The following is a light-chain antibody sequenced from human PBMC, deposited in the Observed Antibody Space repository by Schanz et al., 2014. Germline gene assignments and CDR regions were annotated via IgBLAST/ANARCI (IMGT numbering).Light chain of an antibody. J-gene: IGKJ4*01. CDR2: GAS. CDR3: QQYDNWPRT. CDR1: QSVYSN. V-gene: IGKV3-15*01. Sequence: EIVMTQSPATLSVSPGESATLSCRASQSVYSNLAWYQQKPGQAPRLLIYGASTRATGIPARFSGSGSGTEFTLTISSLQSEDFAAYYCQQYDNWPRTFGGGTKVEIK.